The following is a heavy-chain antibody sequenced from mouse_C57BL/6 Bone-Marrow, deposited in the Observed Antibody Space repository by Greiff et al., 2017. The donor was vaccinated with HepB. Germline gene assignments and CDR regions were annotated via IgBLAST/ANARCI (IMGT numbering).Heavy chain of an antibody. D-gene: IGHD1-1*01. Sequence: EVMLVESGGGLVKPGGSLKLSCAASGFTFSDYGMHWVRQAPEKGLEWVAYISSGSSTIYYADTVKGRFTISRDNAKNTLCLQMTSLRSEDTAMYYCARNYYGSSSYYAMDYWGQGTSVTVSS. CDR1: GFTFSDYG. CDR3: ARNYYGSSSYYAMDY. CDR2: ISSGSSTI. V-gene: IGHV5-17*01. J-gene: IGHJ4*01.